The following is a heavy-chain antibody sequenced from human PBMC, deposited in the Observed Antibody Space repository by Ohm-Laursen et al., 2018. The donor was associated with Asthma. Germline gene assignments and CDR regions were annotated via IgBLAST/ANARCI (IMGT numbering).Heavy chain of an antibody. CDR2: VFDSGST. D-gene: IGHD3-22*01. J-gene: IGHJ5*02. Sequence: TLSLTCTVSGGSISVFNWSWIRQPPGKGLEWIGYVFDSGSTHYNPSLKSRVTMSLDMSKNQFSLKLSSVTAADTAVYYCARVRFYETGAYFETFDPWGQGTLVTVSS. CDR3: ARVRFYETGAYFETFDP. V-gene: IGHV4-59*01. CDR1: GGSISVFN.